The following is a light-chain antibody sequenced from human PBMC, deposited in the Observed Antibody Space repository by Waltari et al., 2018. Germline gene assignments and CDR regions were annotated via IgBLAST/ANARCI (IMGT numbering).Light chain of an antibody. CDR3: MQGTHWPPWT. CDR2: KVS. V-gene: IGKV2-30*02. J-gene: IGKJ1*01. Sequence: DVVMTQSPLSLPVTLGQPASITCRSSQSLVHSDGNTYLSWFQQRPGQSPRRLIYKVSNRDSGVPDRFSGSGSCTDFTLKISRVEAEDVGVYYCMQGTHWPPWTFGQGTKVEIQ. CDR1: QSLVHSDGNTY.